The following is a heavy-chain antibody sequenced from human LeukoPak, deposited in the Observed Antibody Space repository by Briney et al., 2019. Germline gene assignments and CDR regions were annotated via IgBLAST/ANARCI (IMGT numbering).Heavy chain of an antibody. CDR1: GGSISSYY. V-gene: IGHV4-59*08. D-gene: IGHD3-3*01. Sequence: PSETLSLTCTVSGGSISSYYWNWIRQPPGKGLEWIGYIYYSGTTNYNPSLKSRVSMSVDTSKNQFSLKLSSVTAADTAVYYCAAESSAYDPFDSWGQGTLVTVSS. CDR3: AAESSAYDPFDS. J-gene: IGHJ4*02. CDR2: IYYSGTT.